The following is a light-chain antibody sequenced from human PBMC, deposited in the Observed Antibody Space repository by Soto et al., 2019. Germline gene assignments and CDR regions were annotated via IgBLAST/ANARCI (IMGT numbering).Light chain of an antibody. V-gene: IGLV2-8*01. CDR3: KSYAGSNTYV. J-gene: IGLJ1*01. CDR2: EVV. CDR1: KNDIGVYDF. Sequence: QSVLTQPPSASGSPGQSVTISCTGTKNDIGVYDFVSWYQHHPGKAPRLIIYEVVQRPSGVPDRFSGSKSGNTASLTVSGLQAADAADYFCKSYAGSNTYVFGSGTKATV.